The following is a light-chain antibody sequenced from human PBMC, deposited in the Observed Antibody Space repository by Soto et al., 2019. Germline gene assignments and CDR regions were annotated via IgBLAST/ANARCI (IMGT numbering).Light chain of an antibody. V-gene: IGLV2-14*01. CDR1: SSDVGGYNY. Sequence: QSALTQPASVSGSPGQSITISCTGTSSDVGGYNYVSWYQQHPGKAPKLIIYEVSNRPSGVSNRFSGSKSGNTASLTISGIQAEDEADYYCNSYTSKSTGVFGTGIKLTVL. CDR3: NSYTSKSTGV. J-gene: IGLJ1*01. CDR2: EVS.